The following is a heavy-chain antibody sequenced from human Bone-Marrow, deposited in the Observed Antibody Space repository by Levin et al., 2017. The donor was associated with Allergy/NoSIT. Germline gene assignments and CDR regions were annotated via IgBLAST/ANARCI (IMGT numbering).Heavy chain of an antibody. V-gene: IGHV4-61*02. CDR3: VRDGTTSRYGPDN. CDR2: IHTSGST. J-gene: IGHJ4*02. Sequence: SETLSLTCTVSGGSISSGNYFWSWIRQPAGKGPEWIGRIHTSGSTNYNPSLKSRVTISLDTSKNQFSLNLNSVTAADTAVYFCVRDGTTSRYGPDNWGQGTLVTVSS. CDR1: GGSISSGNYF. D-gene: IGHD2-2*01.